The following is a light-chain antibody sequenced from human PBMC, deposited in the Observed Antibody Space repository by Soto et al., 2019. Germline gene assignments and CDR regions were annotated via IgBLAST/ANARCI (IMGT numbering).Light chain of an antibody. CDR1: QSISSY. J-gene: IGKJ1*01. CDR3: QVSDATWT. CDR2: AAS. V-gene: IGKV1-39*01. Sequence: DIQMTQSPSSLSASVGDRVTITCRASQSISSYLNWYQQKPGKAPQLLIYAASTLQSGVPSRFSGSGSGTDFTLTISSLQPEDFATYYCQVSDATWTFGQGTKVDIK.